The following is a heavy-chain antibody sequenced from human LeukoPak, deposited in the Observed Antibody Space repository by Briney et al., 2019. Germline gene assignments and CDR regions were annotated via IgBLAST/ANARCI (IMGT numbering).Heavy chain of an antibody. CDR2: IYYSGST. CDR1: GGSISSSSYY. V-gene: IGHV4-39*01. CDR3: ARLPNHYGDYVGWFDP. Sequence: KSSETLSLICTVSGGSISSSSYYWGWIRQPPGKGLEWIGSIYYSGSTYYNPSLKSRVTISVDTSKNQFSLKLSSVTAADTAVYYCARLPNHYGDYVGWFDPWGQGTLVTVSS. J-gene: IGHJ5*02. D-gene: IGHD4-17*01.